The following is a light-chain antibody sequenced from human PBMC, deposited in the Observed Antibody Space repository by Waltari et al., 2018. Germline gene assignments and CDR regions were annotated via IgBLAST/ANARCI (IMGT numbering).Light chain of an antibody. CDR3: CSYAGSNTFVL. CDR2: EVN. Sequence: QSALTQPASVSGSPGQSLTISCPVTSSDVGFYNLVSWYQQHPGKAPKLIIFEVNKRPSGISNRFSASKSGNTASLTISALQAEDEADYYCCSYAGSNTFVLFGGGTTLTVL. J-gene: IGLJ2*01. CDR1: SSDVGFYNL. V-gene: IGLV2-23*02.